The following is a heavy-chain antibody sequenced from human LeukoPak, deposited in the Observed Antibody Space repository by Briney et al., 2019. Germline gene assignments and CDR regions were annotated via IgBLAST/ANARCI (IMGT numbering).Heavy chain of an antibody. Sequence: ASVKVSCKASGYTFTSYYMHWVRQAPGQGLEWMGIINPSGGSTSYAQKFRGRVTMTRDTSTSTVYMELSSLRSEDTAVYYCARDGVRGVIAEGHYYGMDVWGKGTTVTVSS. J-gene: IGHJ6*04. CDR2: INPSGGST. V-gene: IGHV1-46*01. D-gene: IGHD3-10*01. CDR1: GYTFTSYY. CDR3: ARDGVRGVIAEGHYYGMDV.